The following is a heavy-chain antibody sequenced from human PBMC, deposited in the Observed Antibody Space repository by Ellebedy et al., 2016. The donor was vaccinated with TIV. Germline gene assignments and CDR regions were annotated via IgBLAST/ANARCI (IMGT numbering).Heavy chain of an antibody. Sequence: MPSETLSLTCTVSGDSVSSGSHFWNWIRQPPGKGLEWIGYIYKSGTTNYNPSLKSRVTMSVDMSKNQFSLSLTSVTAADTAVYFCAREGYDILTGYNSGMDVWGQGTTVTVSS. V-gene: IGHV4-61*01. CDR3: AREGYDILTGYNSGMDV. D-gene: IGHD3-9*01. CDR2: IYKSGTT. CDR1: GDSVSSGSHF. J-gene: IGHJ6*02.